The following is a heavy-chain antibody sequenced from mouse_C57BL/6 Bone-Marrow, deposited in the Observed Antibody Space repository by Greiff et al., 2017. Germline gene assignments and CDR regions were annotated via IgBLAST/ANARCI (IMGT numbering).Heavy chain of an antibody. CDR3: ARSEGDYDVEFAY. D-gene: IGHD2-4*01. V-gene: IGHV1-52*01. CDR2: IDPSDSET. Sequence: VQLQQPGAELVRPGSSVKLSCKASGYTFTSYWMHWVKQRPIQGLEWIGNIDPSDSETHYNQKFKDKATLTVDKSSSTAYMQLSSLTSEDSAVYYCARSEGDYDVEFAYWGQGTLVTVSA. J-gene: IGHJ3*01. CDR1: GYTFTSYW.